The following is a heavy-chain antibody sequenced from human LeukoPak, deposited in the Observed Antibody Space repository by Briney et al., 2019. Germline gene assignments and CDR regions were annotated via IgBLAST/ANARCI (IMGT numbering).Heavy chain of an antibody. Sequence: GGSLRLSCAASGFTVSSNYMSWVRQAPGKGLEWVSAISGSGGSTHYADSVKGRFTISRDNSKNTLYLQMNSLRAEDTAVYYCAKGAHWYFDLWGRGTLVTVSS. CDR3: AKGAHWYFDL. V-gene: IGHV3-23*01. CDR1: GFTVSSNY. CDR2: ISGSGGST. J-gene: IGHJ2*01.